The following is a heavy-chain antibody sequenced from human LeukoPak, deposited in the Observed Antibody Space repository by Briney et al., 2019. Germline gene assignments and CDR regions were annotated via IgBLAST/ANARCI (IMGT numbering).Heavy chain of an antibody. Sequence: GGALRLSCAASVFTFGTYAMNGGRQAPGKGLEGLSYITSRSGTIYYADSVTGRFTISRDNAKNSLYLQMNSLRQEDTAVYYCARAIGYFDSWGQGTLVTVSS. CDR1: VFTFGTYA. V-gene: IGHV3-48*02. CDR2: ITSRSGTI. D-gene: IGHD1-26*01. CDR3: ARAIGYFDS. J-gene: IGHJ4*02.